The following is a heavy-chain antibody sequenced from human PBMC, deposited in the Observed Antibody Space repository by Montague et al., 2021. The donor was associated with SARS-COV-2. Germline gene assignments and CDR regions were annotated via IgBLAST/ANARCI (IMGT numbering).Heavy chain of an antibody. V-gene: IGHV4-39*01. CDR3: ARLESTRGVIIRGAFHI. D-gene: IGHD3-10*01. Sequence: SETLSLTCSVSGDSITNSRYYWGWIRQPPGKGLEWIGTIYYSGSAYYNPSLNSRVTISVDTSKDQFSLTLNSVTATETAVYYCARLESTRGVIIRGAFHIWGQGTKVTVSS. J-gene: IGHJ3*02. CDR1: GDSITNSRYY. CDR2: IYYSGSA.